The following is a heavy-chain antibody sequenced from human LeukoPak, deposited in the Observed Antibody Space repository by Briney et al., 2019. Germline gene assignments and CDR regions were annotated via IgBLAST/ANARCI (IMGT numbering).Heavy chain of an antibody. CDR2: IWYDGSNK. Sequence: PGRSLRLSCAASGFTFSSYGMHWVRQAPGKGLEWVAVIWYDGSNKYYADSVKGRFTISRDNSKNTLYLQMNSLRAEDTAVYYCARDGFGDVSTIRVIDYWGQGTLVTVSS. V-gene: IGHV3-33*08. D-gene: IGHD3-10*01. CDR3: ARDGFGDVSTIRVIDY. J-gene: IGHJ4*02. CDR1: GFTFSSYG.